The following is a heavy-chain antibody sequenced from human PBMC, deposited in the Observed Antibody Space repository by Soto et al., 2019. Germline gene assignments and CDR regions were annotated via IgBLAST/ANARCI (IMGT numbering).Heavy chain of an antibody. Sequence: TLSLTCTVSGGFISTGGYYWNWILQHPGEGLEWIGYIHDSGSTYDNPSLRGRVTMSLDTSNNQFSLKLSSVTAADTAIYYCARFDPGPYYFDFWGRGTLVTVSS. J-gene: IGHJ4*02. CDR3: ARFDPGPYYFDF. V-gene: IGHV4-31*03. CDR2: IHDSGST. CDR1: GGFISTGGYY. D-gene: IGHD3-9*01.